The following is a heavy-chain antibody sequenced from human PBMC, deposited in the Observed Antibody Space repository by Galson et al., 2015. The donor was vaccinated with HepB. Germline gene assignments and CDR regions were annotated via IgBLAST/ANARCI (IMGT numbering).Heavy chain of an antibody. CDR2: IKSKTDGGTT. CDR1: GFTFSNAW. J-gene: IGHJ6*02. CDR3: TTDRYYYGMDV. Sequence: SLRLFCAVSGFTFSNAWMNWVRQAPGKGLEWVGRIKSKTDGGTTDYAAPVKGRFTISRDDSKNTLYLQMNSLKTEDTAVYYCTTDRYYYGMDVWGQGTTVTVSS. V-gene: IGHV3-15*07.